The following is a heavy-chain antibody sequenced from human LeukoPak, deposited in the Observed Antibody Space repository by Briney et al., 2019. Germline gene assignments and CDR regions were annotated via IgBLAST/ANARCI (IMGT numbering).Heavy chain of an antibody. V-gene: IGHV4-39*01. CDR2: IYYSGST. J-gene: IGHJ4*02. Sequence: SETLSLTCTVSGGSISSSSYYWGWIRQPPGKGLEWIGSIYYSGSTYYNPSLKSRVTISVDTSKNQFSLKLSSVTAADTVVYYCARIWFGELLCWGQGTLVTVSS. D-gene: IGHD3-10*01. CDR3: ARIWFGELLC. CDR1: GGSISSSSYY.